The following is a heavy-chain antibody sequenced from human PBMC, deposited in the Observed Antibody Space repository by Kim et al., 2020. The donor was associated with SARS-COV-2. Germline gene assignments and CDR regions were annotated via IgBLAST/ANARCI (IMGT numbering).Heavy chain of an antibody. J-gene: IGHJ4*02. V-gene: IGHV4-39*07. CDR2: IYYSGST. CDR3: ARDDSTVYYFDY. CDR1: GGSISSSSYY. D-gene: IGHD3-22*01. Sequence: SETLSLTCTVSGGSISSSSYYWGWIRQPPGKGLEWIGSIYYSGSTYYNPSLKSRVTISVDTSKNQFSLKLSSVTAADTAVYYCARDDSTVYYFDYWGQGTLVTVSS.